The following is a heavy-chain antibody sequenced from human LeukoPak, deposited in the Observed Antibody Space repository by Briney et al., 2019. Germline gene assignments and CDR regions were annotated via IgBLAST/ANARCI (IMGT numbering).Heavy chain of an antibody. J-gene: IGHJ4*02. CDR1: GYTFTSYY. CDR3: ARLTYDSSGYYFDY. Sequence: ASVKVSCKASGYTFTSYYMYWVRQAPGQGLEWMGWINPNSGGTNYAQKFQGRVTMTRDTSISTAYMELSRLRSDDTAVYYCARLTYDSSGYYFDYWGQGTLVTVSS. CDR2: INPNSGGT. V-gene: IGHV1-2*02. D-gene: IGHD3-22*01.